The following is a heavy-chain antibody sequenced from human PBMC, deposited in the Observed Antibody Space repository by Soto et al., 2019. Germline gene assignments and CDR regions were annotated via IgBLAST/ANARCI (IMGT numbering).Heavy chain of an antibody. CDR1: CGSISSGGYY. D-gene: IGHD3-10*01. CDR3: ASQRITMVRGIDY. V-gene: IGHV4-31*03. CDR2: IYYSGST. J-gene: IGHJ4*02. Sequence: SETLSLTCTVSCGSISSGGYYWSWIRQHPGKGLEWIGYIYYSGSTYYNPSLKSRVTISVDTSKNQFSLKLSSVTAADTSVYYCASQRITMVRGIDYWGQGTLVTVSS.